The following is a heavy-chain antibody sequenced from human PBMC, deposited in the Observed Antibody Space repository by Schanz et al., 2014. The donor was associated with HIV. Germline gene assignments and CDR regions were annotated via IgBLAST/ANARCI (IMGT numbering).Heavy chain of an antibody. CDR2: IIPVFGTI. CDR1: GGTFMTYA. D-gene: IGHD3-3*01. CDR3: ARGECDFWSGYCPHFHYFDLDV. V-gene: IGHV1-69*06. Sequence: QVQLVQSGAEVKKPGSSVQFSCKASGGTFMTYAISWVRQAPGQGLEWMGGIIPVFGTINYAQKFQGRVTITADKSTSTAYMELSSLRSEDTAVYYCARGECDFWSGYCPHFHYFDLDVWGPGTSVTVSS. J-gene: IGHJ6*02.